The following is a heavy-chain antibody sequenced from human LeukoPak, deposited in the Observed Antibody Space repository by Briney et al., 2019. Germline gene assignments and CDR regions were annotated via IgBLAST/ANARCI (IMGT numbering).Heavy chain of an antibody. Sequence: SETLSPTCTVSGGSISSSSYYWGWIRQPPGKGLEWIGSIYYSGSTYYNPSLKSRVTISVDTSKNQFSLKLSSVTAADTAVYYCARQKGIAAAGHDYWGQGTLVTVSS. V-gene: IGHV4-39*01. J-gene: IGHJ4*02. D-gene: IGHD6-13*01. CDR2: IYYSGST. CDR1: GGSISSSSYY. CDR3: ARQKGIAAAGHDY.